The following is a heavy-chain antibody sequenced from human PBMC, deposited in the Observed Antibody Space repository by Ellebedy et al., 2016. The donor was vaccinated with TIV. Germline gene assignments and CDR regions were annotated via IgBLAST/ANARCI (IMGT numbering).Heavy chain of an antibody. V-gene: IGHV4-59*11. D-gene: IGHD3-10*02. CDR3: DRWPVIVRGDNWFEP. CDR1: GGPISSHY. CDR2: INYSGST. Sequence: MPSETLSLTCTVSGGPISSHYWSWIRQPPGKALEWIGHINYSGSTNYNPSLKPRVPISLDTTKNQFSLKLTSVTASDTAVYYCDRWPVIVRGDNWFEPWGQGTLVTVSS. J-gene: IGHJ5*02.